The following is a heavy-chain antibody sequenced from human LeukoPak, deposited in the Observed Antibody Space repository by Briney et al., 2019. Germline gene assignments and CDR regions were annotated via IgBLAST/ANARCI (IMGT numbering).Heavy chain of an antibody. Sequence: GGSLRLSCAASGFTFRSAWMNWVRQAPGKGLEWVGRIKSKTDGRTTDYAAPVKGRFTISRDDSKNTLYLQMNSLKTEDTAVYYCTTSAFYDYVDYWGQGTLVTVSS. J-gene: IGHJ4*02. V-gene: IGHV3-15*07. CDR2: IKSKTDGRTT. CDR3: TTSAFYDYVDY. D-gene: IGHD3-16*01. CDR1: GFTFRSAW.